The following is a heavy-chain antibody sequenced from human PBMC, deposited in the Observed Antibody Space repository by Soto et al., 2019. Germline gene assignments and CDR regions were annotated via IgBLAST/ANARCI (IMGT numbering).Heavy chain of an antibody. D-gene: IGHD3-16*01. CDR1: SASFTTYY. J-gene: IGHJ4*02. CDR3: AGGPWADYFDY. V-gene: IGHV4-4*07. CDR2: IYSTGST. Sequence: LSETLSLTCTVSSASFTTYYWSWIRQPAGKGLEWIGRIYSTGSTLYNPSLKSRITMSVDKYKNQFSLKLSSVTPADTAVFYCAGGPWADYFDYWGQGALVTVSS.